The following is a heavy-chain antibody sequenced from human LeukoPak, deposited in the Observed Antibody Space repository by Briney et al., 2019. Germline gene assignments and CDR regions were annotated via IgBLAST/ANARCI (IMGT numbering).Heavy chain of an antibody. D-gene: IGHD2-8*01. CDR1: GGSINSDDYY. V-gene: IGHV4-30-4*08. CDR3: ARTKGNYYYMDV. J-gene: IGHJ6*03. CDR2: IYYSGST. Sequence: SETLSLTCTVSGGSINSDDYYWSWIRQPPGKGLEWIGYIYYSGSTYYNPSLKSRVTISIDTSKNQFSLKLSSVTAADTAVYYCARTKGNYYYMDVWGKGTTVTVSS.